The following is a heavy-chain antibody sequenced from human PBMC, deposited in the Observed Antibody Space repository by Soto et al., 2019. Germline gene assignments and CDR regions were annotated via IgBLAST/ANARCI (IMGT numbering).Heavy chain of an antibody. Sequence: SETLSLTCTASGGSISNSGYYWGWVRQPPGKGLEWIASVFYSGGTYYKPSLKSRVTISIDTSKNQFSLNLNSVTAADTAVYYCARHYGSFDPWGQGTLVTVSS. J-gene: IGHJ5*02. CDR2: VFYSGGT. V-gene: IGHV4-39*01. D-gene: IGHD6-19*01. CDR1: GGSISNSGYY. CDR3: ARHYGSFDP.